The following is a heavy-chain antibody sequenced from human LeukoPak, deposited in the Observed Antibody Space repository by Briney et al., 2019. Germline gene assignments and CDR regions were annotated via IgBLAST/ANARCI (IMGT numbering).Heavy chain of an antibody. CDR3: ARGGSGTFHI. CDR2: INSDGGDT. J-gene: IGHJ3*02. Sequence: GGSLRLSCAASGFTFSGYWMHWVRQAPGKGLIWVSRINSDGGDTTYADSVRGRFTISRDNAKNALYLQMNSLRADDTAVYYCARGGSGTFHIWGQGTMVTVSS. V-gene: IGHV3-74*01. CDR1: GFTFSGYW. D-gene: IGHD3-10*01.